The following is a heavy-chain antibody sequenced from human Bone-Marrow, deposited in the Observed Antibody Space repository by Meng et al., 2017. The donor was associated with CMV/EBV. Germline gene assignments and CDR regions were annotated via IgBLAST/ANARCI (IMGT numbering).Heavy chain of an antibody. Sequence: LSLTCAASGFTFSSYGMHWVRQAPGKGLEWVAVIWYDGSNKYYADSVKGRFTISRDNSKNTLYLQMNSLRAEDTAVYYCAKEATPGYYYYGMDVWGQGTTVTVSS. CDR1: GFTFSSYG. CDR3: AKEATPGYYYYGMDV. V-gene: IGHV3-33*06. J-gene: IGHJ6*02. D-gene: IGHD7-27*01. CDR2: IWYDGSNK.